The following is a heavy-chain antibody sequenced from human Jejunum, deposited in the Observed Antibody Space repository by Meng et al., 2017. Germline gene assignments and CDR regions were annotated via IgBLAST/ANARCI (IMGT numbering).Heavy chain of an antibody. D-gene: IGHD3/OR15-3a*01. CDR1: GDSSSRSDYY. CDR3: ARGPHFYSWTGIDS. V-gene: IGHV4-30-4*01. J-gene: IGHJ4*02. CDR2: STYGGTS. Sequence: QVQLKESGPGLVKPSQTLSPTCTVSGDSSSRSDYYWTWIRQPPGKGLEWIGFSTYGGTSYYNPSLKGRLTISVDRSNSQFSLEVTSVTAADTAVYYCARGPHFYSWTGIDSWGQGVLVTVSS.